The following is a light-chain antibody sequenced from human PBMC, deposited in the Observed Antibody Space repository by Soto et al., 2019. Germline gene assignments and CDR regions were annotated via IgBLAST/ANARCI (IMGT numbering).Light chain of an antibody. CDR3: ISYTGSSTSYV. Sequence: QSVLTQPASVSGSPGQSITISCSGTSSDVGSYHHVAWYQQFPGKTPKLIIYEVTYRPSGVSHRFSASKSGNTASLTISELQAEDEADYYCISYTGSSTSYVFGTGTKVTVL. J-gene: IGLJ1*01. CDR1: SSDVGSYHH. V-gene: IGLV2-14*01. CDR2: EVT.